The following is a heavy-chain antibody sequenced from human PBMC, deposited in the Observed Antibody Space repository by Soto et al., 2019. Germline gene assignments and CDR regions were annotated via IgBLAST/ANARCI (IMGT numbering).Heavy chain of an antibody. V-gene: IGHV3-15*01. CDR2: IKSKTDGGTT. D-gene: IGHD1-7*01. CDR1: GFTFSNAW. J-gene: IGHJ3*02. CDR3: TTVGWNYGNDAFDI. Sequence: GGSLRLSCAASGFTFSNAWMSWVRQAPGKGLEWVGRIKSKTDGGTTDYAAPVKGRFTISRDDSKNTLYLQMNSLKTEDTAVYYCTTVGWNYGNDAFDIWGQGTMVTVSS.